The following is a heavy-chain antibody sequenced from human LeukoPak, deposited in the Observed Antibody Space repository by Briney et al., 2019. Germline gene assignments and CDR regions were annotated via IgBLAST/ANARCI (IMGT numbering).Heavy chain of an antibody. CDR1: GFTFSSYG. CDR3: ASGGDIVVDTSYFDY. J-gene: IGHJ4*02. Sequence: GGCLRLSCAASGFTFSSYGMHWVRQAPGRGLEWVAVISYDGSNKYYADSVKGRFTISRDNSKNTLYLQMNSLRAEDTAVYYCASGGDIVVDTSYFDYWGQGTLVTVSS. D-gene: IGHD2-2*01. V-gene: IGHV3-30*03. CDR2: ISYDGSNK.